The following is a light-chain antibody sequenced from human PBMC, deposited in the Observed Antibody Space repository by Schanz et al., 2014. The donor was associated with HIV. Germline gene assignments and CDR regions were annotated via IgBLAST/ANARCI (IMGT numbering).Light chain of an antibody. Sequence: EIVLTQSPATLSLSPGERATLSCRASQSVSSYLAWYQQKPGQAPRLLIYGASSRATGIPDRFSGSGSGTDFTLTISRLEPEDFATYYCQQSYSTPWTFGQGTKVEIK. CDR1: QSVSSY. CDR2: GAS. J-gene: IGKJ1*01. V-gene: IGKV3-11*01. CDR3: QQSYSTPWT.